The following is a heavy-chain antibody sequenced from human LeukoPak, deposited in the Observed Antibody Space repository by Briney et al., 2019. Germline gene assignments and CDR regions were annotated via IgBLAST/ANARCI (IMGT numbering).Heavy chain of an antibody. D-gene: IGHD3-22*01. CDR1: GDSISTGGYH. Sequence: SETLSLTCTVSGDSISTGGYHWNWVRQHPGRGLEWIGNIYFSGSTNYNPSLKRRVAISVDTSKNQFFLNLTSVTVADTAVYYCARVQTYFFDSRGLFYFDYWGQGTLVTVSS. J-gene: IGHJ4*02. V-gene: IGHV4-31*03. CDR2: IYFSGST. CDR3: ARVQTYFFDSRGLFYFDY.